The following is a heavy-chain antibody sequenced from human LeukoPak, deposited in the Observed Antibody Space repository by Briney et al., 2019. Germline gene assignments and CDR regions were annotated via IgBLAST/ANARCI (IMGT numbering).Heavy chain of an antibody. CDR3: ASEPSPGIAAGLD. V-gene: IGHV1-69*06. J-gene: IGHJ4*02. CDR1: GYTFTSYG. Sequence: GTSVKVSCKASGYTFTSYGISWVRQAPGQGLEWMGGIIPIFGTANYAQKFQGRVTITADKSTSTAYMELSSLRSEDTAVYYCASEPSPGIAAGLDWGQGTLVTVSS. D-gene: IGHD6-13*01. CDR2: IIPIFGTA.